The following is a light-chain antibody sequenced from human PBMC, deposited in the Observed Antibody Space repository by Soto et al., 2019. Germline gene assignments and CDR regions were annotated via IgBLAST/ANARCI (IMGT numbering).Light chain of an antibody. CDR1: QDIRNE. CDR3: LQHNTYPGT. Sequence: DIQMTQSPSSLSASVGDRVTITCRASQDIRNELGWYQQKPGRAPKRLIYGVSNLQSGVPSRFSGSASGTEVTLTISSLQPEDAATYYCLQHNTYPGTFGQGTKVEVK. V-gene: IGKV1-17*01. CDR2: GVS. J-gene: IGKJ1*01.